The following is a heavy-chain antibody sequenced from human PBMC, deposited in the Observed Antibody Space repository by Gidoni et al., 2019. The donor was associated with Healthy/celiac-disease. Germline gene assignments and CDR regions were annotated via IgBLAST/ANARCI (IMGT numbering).Heavy chain of an antibody. CDR1: GFTFSSYG. Sequence: QVQLVESGGGVVQPGRSLRLSCAASGFTFSSYGMHWVRQAPGKGLEWVAVIWYDGSNKYYADSVKGRFTISRDNSKNTLYLQMNSLRAEDTAVYYCATLFVPAAIPGGGYYYYYGMDVWGQGTTVTVSS. D-gene: IGHD2-2*02. V-gene: IGHV3-33*01. CDR2: IWYDGSNK. CDR3: ATLFVPAAIPGGGYYYYYGMDV. J-gene: IGHJ6*02.